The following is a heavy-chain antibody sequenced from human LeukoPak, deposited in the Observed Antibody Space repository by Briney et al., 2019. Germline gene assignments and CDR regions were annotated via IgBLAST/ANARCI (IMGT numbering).Heavy chain of an antibody. CDR3: ARVTDPRYNYSDP. V-gene: IGHV4-4*07. D-gene: IGHD2-21*02. J-gene: IGHJ5*02. CDR1: GGSISSYY. Sequence: PSETLSLTCTVSGGSISSYYWSWIRQPAGKGLEWIGRIYASGSTNYNPSLKSRVTMSVDTSKNQLSLKLTSVTAADTAVYHCARVTDPRYNYSDPWGQGTLVTGSS. CDR2: IYASGST.